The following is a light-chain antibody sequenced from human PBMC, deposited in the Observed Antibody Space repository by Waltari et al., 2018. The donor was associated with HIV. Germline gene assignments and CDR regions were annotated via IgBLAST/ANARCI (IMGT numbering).Light chain of an antibody. V-gene: IGLV3-1*01. CDR3: QAWDSSTVV. CDR1: KSGDKY. J-gene: IGLJ2*01. CDR2: QDS. Sequence: SYELTQPPSVSVSPGQTASITCSGDKSGDKYACWYQQKPGQSPGLVIYQDSKRPSGLPERFSGSNSGNTATLTIGGAPAMDEADYYCQAWDSSTVVFGGGTKLTVL.